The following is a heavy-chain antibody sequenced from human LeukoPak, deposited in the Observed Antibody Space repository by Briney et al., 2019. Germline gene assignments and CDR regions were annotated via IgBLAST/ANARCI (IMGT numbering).Heavy chain of an antibody. Sequence: ASVKVSCKASGYTFTGYYMHWVRQAPGQGLEWMGWISPNSGGTNYAQKFQGRVTMTRDTSISTAYMELSRLRSDDTAVYYCARDTGAARLWFDPWGQGTLVTVSS. D-gene: IGHD6-6*01. J-gene: IGHJ5*02. CDR2: ISPNSGGT. V-gene: IGHV1-2*02. CDR3: ARDTGAARLWFDP. CDR1: GYTFTGYY.